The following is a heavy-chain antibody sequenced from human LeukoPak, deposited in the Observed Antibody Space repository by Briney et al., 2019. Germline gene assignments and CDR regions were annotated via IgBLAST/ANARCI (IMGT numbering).Heavy chain of an antibody. CDR2: IHHSGST. Sequence: SETLSLTCIVSGYSISSGYYWGWIRQPPGKGLEWIGNIHHSGSTYYSPSLKSRVTLSVDTSKNQLSLKLSSVTAADTAVYYCARVAAGIGFFQHWGQGTLVTVSS. CDR3: ARVAAGIGFFQH. CDR1: GYSISSGYY. V-gene: IGHV4-38-2*02. J-gene: IGHJ1*01. D-gene: IGHD6-13*01.